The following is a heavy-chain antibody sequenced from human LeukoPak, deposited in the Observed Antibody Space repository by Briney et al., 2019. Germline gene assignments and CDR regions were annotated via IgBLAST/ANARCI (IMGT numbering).Heavy chain of an antibody. CDR3: ARDSWPSSIAAAGRDLFDY. J-gene: IGHJ4*02. V-gene: IGHV1-46*01. CDR1: GYTFTSYY. CDR2: INPSGGST. D-gene: IGHD6-13*01. Sequence: ASVKVSCKASGYTFTSYYMHWVRQAPGQGLEWMGIINPSGGSTSYAQKFQGRVTMTRDTSTSTVYMELSSLRSEDTAVYYCARDSWPSSIAAAGRDLFDYWGQGTLVTVSS.